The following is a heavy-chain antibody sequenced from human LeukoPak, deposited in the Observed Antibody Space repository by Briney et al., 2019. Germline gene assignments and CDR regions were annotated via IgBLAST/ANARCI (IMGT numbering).Heavy chain of an antibody. Sequence: ASVKVSCKPPGCTFSSHGYTWVRQAPGQGLGWMGWISAYNGNTDYAQKFQGRVTITTDTSTSTAYMDLKSLRSDDTAVYFCARAYYHDTSSYQCFYLWGQGTLGTVSS. V-gene: IGHV1-18*01. CDR1: GCTFSSHG. D-gene: IGHD3-22*01. CDR2: ISAYNGNT. CDR3: ARAYYHDTSSYQCFYL. J-gene: IGHJ4*02.